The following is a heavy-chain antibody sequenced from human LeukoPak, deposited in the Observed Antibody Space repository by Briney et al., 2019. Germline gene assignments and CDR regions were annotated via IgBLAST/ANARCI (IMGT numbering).Heavy chain of an antibody. D-gene: IGHD1-1*01. CDR1: GFTFSSYA. Sequence: PGGSLRLSCAASGFTFSSYAMSWVREAPARGLEWVSSLRGNGDTFYADSVKGRFTLSRDDSRNTVYLQLNKLRVEDTAVYYCAKASWFSNADAVLWGQGTVVTVSS. CDR2: LRGNGDT. CDR3: AKASWFSNADAVL. V-gene: IGHV3-23*01. J-gene: IGHJ4*02.